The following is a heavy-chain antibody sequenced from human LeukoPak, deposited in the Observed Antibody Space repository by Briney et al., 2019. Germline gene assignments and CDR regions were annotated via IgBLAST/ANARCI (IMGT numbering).Heavy chain of an antibody. Sequence: NSGGSLRLSCAASGFAFSTYAMTWVRQAPGKGLEWVSSISSSSSYIYYADSVKGRFTISRDNSKNTLYLQMNTLRAEDTAVYYCARSQQQDPYYFDYWGQGTLVTVSS. CDR2: ISSSSSYI. CDR3: ARSQQQDPYYFDY. V-gene: IGHV3-21*01. J-gene: IGHJ4*02. D-gene: IGHD6-13*01. CDR1: GFAFSTYA.